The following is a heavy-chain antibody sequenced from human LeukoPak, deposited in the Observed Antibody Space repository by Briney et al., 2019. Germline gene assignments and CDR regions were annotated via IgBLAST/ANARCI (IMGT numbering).Heavy chain of an antibody. V-gene: IGHV1-69*05. Sequence: SVKVSCKASGGTFSSYAISWVRRAPGQGLEWMGRIIPIFGTANYAQKFQGRVTITTDESTSTAYMELSSLRSEDTAVYYCARDVYSSGWSFDYWGQGTLVTVSS. CDR2: IIPIFGTA. CDR3: ARDVYSSGWSFDY. CDR1: GGTFSSYA. J-gene: IGHJ4*02. D-gene: IGHD6-19*01.